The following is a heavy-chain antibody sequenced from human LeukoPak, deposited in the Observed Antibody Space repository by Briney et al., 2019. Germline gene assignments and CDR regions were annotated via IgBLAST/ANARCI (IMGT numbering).Heavy chain of an antibody. V-gene: IGHV4-39*01. CDR2: IYYSGST. CDR3: ARHGNWDPFDY. CDR1: GGSISSTNW. Sequence: SETLSLTCGVSGGSISSTNWWSWVRQPPGQGLEWIGTIYYSGSTYYKSSLKSRLTISVDSSKSQFSLKMISVTAADTGVYYCARHGNWDPFDYWGQGALVTVSS. D-gene: IGHD7-27*01. J-gene: IGHJ4*02.